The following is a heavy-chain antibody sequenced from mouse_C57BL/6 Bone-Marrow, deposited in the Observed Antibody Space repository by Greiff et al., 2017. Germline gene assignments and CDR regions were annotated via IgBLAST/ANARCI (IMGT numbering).Heavy chain of an antibody. CDR1: GFTFSSYT. CDR2: ISGGGGNT. Sequence: VQLKQSGGGLVKPGGSLKLSCAASGFTFSSYTMSWVRQTPEKRLEWVATISGGGGNTYYPDSVKGRFTISRDNAKNTLYLQMSSLRSEDTALYYCARPSYWGQGTLVTVSA. V-gene: IGHV5-9*01. J-gene: IGHJ3*01. CDR3: ARPSY.